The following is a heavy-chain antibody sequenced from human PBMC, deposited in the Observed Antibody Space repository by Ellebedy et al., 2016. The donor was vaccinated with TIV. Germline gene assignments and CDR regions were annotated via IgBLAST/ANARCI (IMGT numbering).Heavy chain of an antibody. V-gene: IGHV4-59*11. CDR2: IYYSGST. CDR1: GVSISSGHW. Sequence: MPSETLSLTCAVTGVSISSGHWWSWVRQPPGKGLEWIGYIYYSGSTNYNPSLKSRFTISVATSKTQFYLKLNSVTAADTAVYYCARVCTNGLCYNYWGQGIPVTVSS. CDR3: ARVCTNGLCYNY. D-gene: IGHD2-8*01. J-gene: IGHJ4*02.